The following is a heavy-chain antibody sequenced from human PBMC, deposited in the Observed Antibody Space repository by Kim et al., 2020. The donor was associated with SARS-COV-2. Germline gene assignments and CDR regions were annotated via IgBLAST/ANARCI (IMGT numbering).Heavy chain of an antibody. V-gene: IGHV1-69*13. J-gene: IGHJ6*02. CDR1: GGTFSSYA. Sequence: SVKVSCKASGGTFSSYAISWVRQAPGQGLEWMGGIIPIFGTANYAQKFQGRVTITADESTSTAYMELGSLRSEDTAVYYCAEKYYYGSGSYYGSNNYYYGMDVWGQGTTVTVSS. D-gene: IGHD3-10*01. CDR2: IIPIFGTA. CDR3: AEKYYYGSGSYYGSNNYYYGMDV.